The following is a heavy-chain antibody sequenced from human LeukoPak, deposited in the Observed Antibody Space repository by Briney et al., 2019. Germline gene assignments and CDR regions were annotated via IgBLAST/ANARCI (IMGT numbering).Heavy chain of an antibody. Sequence: SETLSLTCTVSGGSISSGDYYWSWIRQPPGKGLEWIGYIYYSGSTYYDPSLQSRVTISVDTSKNQFSLKLSSVTAADTAVYYCAREKGGSYLFDYWGQGTLVTVSS. V-gene: IGHV4-30-4*08. CDR3: AREKGGSYLFDY. CDR1: GGSISSGDYY. D-gene: IGHD1-26*01. CDR2: IYYSGST. J-gene: IGHJ4*02.